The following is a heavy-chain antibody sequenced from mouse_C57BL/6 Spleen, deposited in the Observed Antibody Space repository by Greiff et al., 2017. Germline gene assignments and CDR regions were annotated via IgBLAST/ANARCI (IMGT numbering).Heavy chain of an antibody. CDR1: GYSFTDYN. J-gene: IGHJ4*01. CDR3: ARGEFITTVVATDYYAMDY. Sequence: VQLQQSGPELVKPGASVKISCKASGYSFTDYNMNWVKQSNGKCLEWIGVINPNYGTTSYNQKFKGKATLTVDQSSSTAYMQLNSLTSEDSAVYYCARGEFITTVVATDYYAMDYWGQGTSVTVSS. V-gene: IGHV1-39*01. D-gene: IGHD1-1*01. CDR2: INPNYGTT.